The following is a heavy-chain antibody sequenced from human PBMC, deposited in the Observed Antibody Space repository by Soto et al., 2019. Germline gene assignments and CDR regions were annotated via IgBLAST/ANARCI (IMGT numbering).Heavy chain of an antibody. J-gene: IGHJ4*02. Sequence: SETLSLTCTVSGGSISSGGYSWSWIRQHPGKGLEWIGYIYCSGSTYYNPSLKSRVTISVDTSKNQFSLTLSSVTAADTAVYYCARKERTTERFDYWGQGTVVTVSS. CDR2: IYCSGST. V-gene: IGHV4-31*03. CDR3: ARKERTTERFDY. CDR1: GGSISSGGYS. D-gene: IGHD4-17*01.